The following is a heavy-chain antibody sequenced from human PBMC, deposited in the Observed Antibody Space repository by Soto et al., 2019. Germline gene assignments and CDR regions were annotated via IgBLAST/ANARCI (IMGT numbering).Heavy chain of an antibody. CDR2: IYYTGIT. CDR3: TRLLPADGAGDF. D-gene: IGHD6-13*01. J-gene: IGHJ4*02. V-gene: IGHV4-39*01. Sequence: SETLSLTCSVSGGSITTTNYYWGWIRQPPGKGLEWIGRIYYTGITYYNPSLKTRVTISVDTSKNQFSLKLSSVTAADTAVYYCTRLLPADGAGDFWGLGTLVTVSS. CDR1: GGSITTTNYY.